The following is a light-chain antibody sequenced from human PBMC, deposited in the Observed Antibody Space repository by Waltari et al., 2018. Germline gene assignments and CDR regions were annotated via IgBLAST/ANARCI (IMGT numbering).Light chain of an antibody. V-gene: IGKV1-39*01. CDR3: QQSYSAPYT. J-gene: IGKJ2*01. CDR2: LAS. CDR1: QNIASY. Sequence: DIELTQTPSSLPASVGDRVTITCRTSQNIASYLHWYQQKAGRAPKFLVYLASDLERGVPSRFSGSGSGSHYTLTINSLQPEDFALYYCQQSYSAPYTFGQGTKLEIK.